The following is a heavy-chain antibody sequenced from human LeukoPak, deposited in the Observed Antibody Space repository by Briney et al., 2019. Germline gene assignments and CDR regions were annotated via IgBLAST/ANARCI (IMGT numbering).Heavy chain of an antibody. V-gene: IGHV4-39*01. CDR3: ARQDVVVVTPFDY. D-gene: IGHD3-22*01. J-gene: IGHJ4*02. CDR1: GGSISSSSYY. Sequence: PSETLSLTCTVSGGSISSSSYYWGWIRQPPGKGLEWIGSIYYSGSTYYNPSLKSRVTISVDTSKNQFSLKLSSVTAADTAVYYCARQDVVVVTPFDYWGLGTLVTVSS. CDR2: IYYSGST.